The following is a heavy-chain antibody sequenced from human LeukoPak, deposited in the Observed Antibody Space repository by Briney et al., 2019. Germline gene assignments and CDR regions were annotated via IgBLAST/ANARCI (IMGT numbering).Heavy chain of an antibody. D-gene: IGHD3-22*01. CDR1: GFTFTSYT. Sequence: PGGSLRLSCAASGFTFTSYTMNWLRQPPGKGLEWIGEINHSGSTNYNPSLKSRVTISVDTSKNQFSLKLSSVTAADTAVYYCARGPIGLSGVVALSRGYYYYGMDVWGQGTTVTVSS. CDR3: ARGPIGLSGVVALSRGYYYYGMDV. CDR2: INHSGST. J-gene: IGHJ6*02. V-gene: IGHV4-34*01.